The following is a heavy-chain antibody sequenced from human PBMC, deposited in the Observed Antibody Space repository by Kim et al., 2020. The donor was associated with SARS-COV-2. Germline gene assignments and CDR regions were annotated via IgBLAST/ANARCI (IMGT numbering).Heavy chain of an antibody. Sequence: TYYANSVKGRCTISRDNSKNTLYLPVDSRRAEDTAVFYCAREGAVAGLDYWGQGTLVTVSS. J-gene: IGHJ4*02. CDR3: AREGAVAGLDY. D-gene: IGHD6-19*01. CDR2: T. V-gene: IGHV3-66*01.